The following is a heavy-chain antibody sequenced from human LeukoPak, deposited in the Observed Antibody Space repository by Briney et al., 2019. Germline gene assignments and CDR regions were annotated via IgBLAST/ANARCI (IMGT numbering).Heavy chain of an antibody. V-gene: IGHV3-23*01. D-gene: IGHD5-24*01. CDR3: AKSGYNRFDY. Sequence: GGSLRLSCTASGFTFNNHAMNWVRQAPGKGLEWVSSISGSGTNTYYADFLKGRFTISRDNSKNTLYLQMNSLIAEDTAVYYCAKSGYNRFDYWGQGTRVTVSS. CDR2: ISGSGTNT. J-gene: IGHJ4*02. CDR1: GFTFNNHA.